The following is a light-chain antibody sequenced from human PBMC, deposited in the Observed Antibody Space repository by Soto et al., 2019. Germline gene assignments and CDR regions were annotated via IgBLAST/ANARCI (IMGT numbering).Light chain of an antibody. CDR1: QSLSSL. Sequence: EIVLTQSPATLSLSPGERATLSCRASQSLSSLLAWYQQKPGQAPRLMIYDVSKRAAGIPARFSGSGSGTDFTLTISSLEPEDFXVYYCQQRSNWPLTFGPGTKVDI. J-gene: IGKJ3*01. CDR2: DVS. V-gene: IGKV3-11*01. CDR3: QQRSNWPLT.